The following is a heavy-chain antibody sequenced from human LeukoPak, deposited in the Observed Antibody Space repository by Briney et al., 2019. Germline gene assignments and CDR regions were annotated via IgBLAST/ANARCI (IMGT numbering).Heavy chain of an antibody. CDR3: ARMLDGSRRRGFDY. D-gene: IGHD5-24*01. Sequence: PSETLSLTCTVSGGSISSYYWSWIRQPPGKGLEWIGYIYYSGSTNYNPSLKSRVTISVDTSKNQFSLKLSSVTPADTAVYYCARMLDGSRRRGFDYWGQGTLVTVSS. V-gene: IGHV4-59*12. CDR1: GGSISSYY. J-gene: IGHJ4*02. CDR2: IYYSGST.